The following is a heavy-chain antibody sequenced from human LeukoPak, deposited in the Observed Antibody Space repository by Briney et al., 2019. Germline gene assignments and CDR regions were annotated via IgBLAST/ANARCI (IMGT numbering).Heavy chain of an antibody. CDR2: IYFSGNT. Sequence: SETLSLTCTVSGVSIRSTSYYWGWIRQPPGKGLEWIGSIYFSGNTYYNPSLKTRVTISIDTSKNQFSLKLSSVTAADTAVYYCGRPLSYYSDSSGDDAFDIWGQGTMVTVSS. CDR3: GRPLSYYSDSSGDDAFDI. CDR1: GVSIRSTSYY. J-gene: IGHJ3*02. D-gene: IGHD3-22*01. V-gene: IGHV4-39*01.